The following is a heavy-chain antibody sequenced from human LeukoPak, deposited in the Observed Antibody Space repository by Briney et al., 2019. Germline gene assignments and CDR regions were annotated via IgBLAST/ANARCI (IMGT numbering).Heavy chain of an antibody. CDR3: TRRCLGELSCRTYGMDV. D-gene: IGHD3-10*01. V-gene: IGHV3-73*01. Sequence: GGSLRLSCAASGFTFSGSAMHWVRQASGKGLEWVGRIRSKANNYATAYAASVKGRFTISRDDSKNTAYLQMNSLKTEDTAVYYCTRRCLGELSCRTYGMDVWGKGTTVTVSS. CDR2: IRSKANNYAT. CDR1: GFTFSGSA. J-gene: IGHJ6*04.